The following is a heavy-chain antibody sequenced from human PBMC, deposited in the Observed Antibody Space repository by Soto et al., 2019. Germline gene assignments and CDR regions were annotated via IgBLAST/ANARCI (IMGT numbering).Heavy chain of an antibody. CDR1: GFTFSNYA. J-gene: IGHJ4*02. CDR3: AKDRGITMVVVTVLLDY. CDR2: ITGTGGST. V-gene: IGHV3-23*01. D-gene: IGHD3-22*01. Sequence: EVQLLESGGGLVQPGGSLRLSCAASGFTFSNYAMSWVRQAPGKGLEWVSGITGTGGSTYYGDSVKGRFTISRDNSKNTLYQQMNSLRAEDTAVYYCAKDRGITMVVVTVLLDYWGQGTLVTVSS.